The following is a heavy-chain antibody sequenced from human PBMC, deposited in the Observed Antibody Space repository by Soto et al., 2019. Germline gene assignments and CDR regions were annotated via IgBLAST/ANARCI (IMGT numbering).Heavy chain of an antibody. CDR1: GFTFSSYS. V-gene: IGHV3-21*01. CDR2: ISSSSNYI. CDR3: ARDMEDVDIVAMKYYFDY. D-gene: IGHD5-12*01. J-gene: IGHJ4*02. Sequence: EVQLVESGGGLVKPGGSLRLSCAASGFTFSSYSMNWVRQAPGKGLEWVSSISSSSNYIYYADSVKGRFTISRDNAKNSLYLQMNSLRAEDTAVYYCARDMEDVDIVAMKYYFDYWGQGTLVTVSS.